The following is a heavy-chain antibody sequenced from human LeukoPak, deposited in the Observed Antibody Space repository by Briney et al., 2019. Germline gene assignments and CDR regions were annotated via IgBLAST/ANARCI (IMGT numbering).Heavy chain of an antibody. CDR1: GYTFTGYY. V-gene: IGHV1-2*02. CDR3: ARGGSGSYYMGYYYYYYMDV. D-gene: IGHD3-10*01. CDR2: INPYSGGT. Sequence: RASVKVSCKASGYTFTGYYIHWVRQAPGQGLEWMGWINPYSGGTNYTQKFQGRVTMTRNTSISTAYMELSSLRSEDTAVYYCARGGSGSYYMGYYYYYYMDVWGKGTTVTISS. J-gene: IGHJ6*03.